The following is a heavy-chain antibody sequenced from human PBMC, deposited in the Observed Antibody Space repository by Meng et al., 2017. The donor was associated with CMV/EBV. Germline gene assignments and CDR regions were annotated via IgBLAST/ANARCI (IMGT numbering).Heavy chain of an antibody. CDR2: ISAYNGNT. D-gene: IGHD3-3*01. V-gene: IGHV1-18*01. CDR1: GYTFTSYG. CDR3: ARVRNSKTYDFWSSKNVGPTDV. J-gene: IGHJ6*02. Sequence: ASVKVSCKASGYTFTSYGISWVRQAPGQGLEWMGWISAYNGNTNYAQKLQGRVTMTTDTSTSTAYMELRSLRSDDTAVYYCARVRNSKTYDFWSSKNVGPTDVWGQGTTVTVSS.